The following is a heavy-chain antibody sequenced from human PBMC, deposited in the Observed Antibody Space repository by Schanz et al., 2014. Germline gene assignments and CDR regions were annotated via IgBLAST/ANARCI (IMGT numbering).Heavy chain of an antibody. CDR3: ARDRGYCSGGSCLTCDY. J-gene: IGHJ4*02. Sequence: VQLLESGGGLVQPGGSLRLSCAASGFTFSSYAMSWVRQAPGKGLEWVAVISYDGSNKYYADSVKGRFTISRDNSKNTLYLQMNTLRAEDTAVYYCARDRGYCSGGSCLTCDYWGQGTLVTVSS. V-gene: IGHV3-30-3*01. D-gene: IGHD2-15*01. CDR2: ISYDGSNK. CDR1: GFTFSSYA.